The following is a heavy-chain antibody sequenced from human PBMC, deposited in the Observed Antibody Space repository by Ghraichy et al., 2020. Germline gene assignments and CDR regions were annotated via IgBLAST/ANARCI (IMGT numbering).Heavy chain of an antibody. V-gene: IGHV4-39*01. CDR2: IYYYSGNT. D-gene: IGHD4-17*01. Sequence: SETLSLTCTISGGSFSTSTYYWGWIRQPPGKGLEWIGSIYYYSGNTYYNVSLRTRVTISVDTSKNQFSLRLSSVIAADTAVYYCARINGDYYYGLDVWGQGTTVTVSS. CDR3: ARINGDYYYGLDV. CDR1: GGSFSTSTYY. J-gene: IGHJ6*02.